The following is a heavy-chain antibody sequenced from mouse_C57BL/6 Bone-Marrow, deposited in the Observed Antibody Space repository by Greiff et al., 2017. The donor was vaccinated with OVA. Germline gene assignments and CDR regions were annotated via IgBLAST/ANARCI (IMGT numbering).Heavy chain of an antibody. Sequence: QVQLKESGPELARPWASVKISCQAFYTFSRRVHFAIRDTNYWMQWVKQRPGQGLEWIGAIYPGNGDTSYNQKFKGKDTLTADKSSSTADMQLSSLTSEDTAVYYCAIYYGSSPYAMDYWGQGTSVTVSS. V-gene: IGHV1-87*01. CDR3: SEDTAVYYCAIYYGSSPYAMDY. CDR1: YTFSRRVH. CDR2: GQGLEWIG. D-gene: IGHD1-1*01. J-gene: IGHJ4*01.